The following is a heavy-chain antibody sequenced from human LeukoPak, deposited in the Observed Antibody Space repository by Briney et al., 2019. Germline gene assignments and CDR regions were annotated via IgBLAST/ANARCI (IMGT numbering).Heavy chain of an antibody. D-gene: IGHD3-10*01. CDR1: GGSISSGDYY. Sequence: SETLSLTCTVSGGSISSGDYYWSWIRQPPGKGLEWIGYIYYSGSTYYNPSLKSRVTISVDTSKNQFSLKLSSVTAADTAVYYCASPPAGYYGSGSYSFDYWGQGTLVTVSS. CDR2: IYYSGST. J-gene: IGHJ4*02. V-gene: IGHV4-30-4*01. CDR3: ASPPAGYYGSGSYSFDY.